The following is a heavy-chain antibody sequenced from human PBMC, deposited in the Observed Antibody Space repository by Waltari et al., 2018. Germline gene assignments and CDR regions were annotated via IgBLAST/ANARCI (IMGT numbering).Heavy chain of an antibody. J-gene: IGHJ4*02. CDR1: GFTFSSYA. CDR3: AKDLNCGGDCYYFDY. Sequence: EVQLLESGGGLVQPGGSLRLSCASSGFTFSSYAMSWVREVPGKGLEWVSVIDSGGSTYYADSVKGRFTISRDNSKNTLYLQMNSLRAEDTAVYYCAKDLNCGGDCYYFDYWGQGTLVTVSS. V-gene: IGHV3-23*03. D-gene: IGHD2-21*01. CDR2: IDSGGST.